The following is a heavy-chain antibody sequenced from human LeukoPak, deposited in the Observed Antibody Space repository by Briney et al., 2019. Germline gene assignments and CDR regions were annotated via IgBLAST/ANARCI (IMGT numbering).Heavy chain of an antibody. CDR1: GFMLSSYW. D-gene: IGHD3-10*01. CDR3: AREGSQSASATYPGND. CDR2: IKQDGSEK. Sequence: GGSLRLSCAGSGFMLSSYWMSWVRQAPGKGLEWVANIKQDGSEKYYVDSVKGRFTISRDNAKNSLYLQMNRLRAEDTAVYYCAREGSQSASATYPGNDWGQGTLVTVSS. V-gene: IGHV3-7*01. J-gene: IGHJ4*02.